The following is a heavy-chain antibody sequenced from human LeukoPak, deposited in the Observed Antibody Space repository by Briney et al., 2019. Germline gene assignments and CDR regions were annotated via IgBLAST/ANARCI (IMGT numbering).Heavy chain of an antibody. J-gene: IGHJ3*02. CDR2: ISSSGSTI. Sequence: GGSLRLSCAASGFTFSDYYMSWIRQAPGEGLEWVSYISSSGSTIYYADSVKGRFTISRDNAKNSLYLQMNSLRAEDTAVYYCARDWNFDTDAFDIWGQGTMVTVSS. V-gene: IGHV3-11*01. D-gene: IGHD1-7*01. CDR1: GFTFSDYY. CDR3: ARDWNFDTDAFDI.